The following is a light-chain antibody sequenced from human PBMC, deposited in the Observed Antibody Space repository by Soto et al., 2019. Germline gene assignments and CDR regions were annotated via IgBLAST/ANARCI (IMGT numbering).Light chain of an antibody. J-gene: IGLJ2*01. Sequence: QSVLTQPRSVSGSPGQSVTISCTGTSSDVGGYNYVSWYQRHPGKAPKLMIYDVNKRPSGVPDRFSGSKSGNTASLTISGLQAEDEADYYCCSYAGSYTLVFGGGTKLTV. CDR2: DVN. CDR3: CSYAGSYTLV. CDR1: SSDVGGYNY. V-gene: IGLV2-11*01.